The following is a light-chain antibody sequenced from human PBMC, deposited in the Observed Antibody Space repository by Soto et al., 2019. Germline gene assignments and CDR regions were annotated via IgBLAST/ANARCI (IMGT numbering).Light chain of an antibody. CDR1: QSVSSSY. CDR2: GAS. V-gene: IGKV3-20*01. CDR3: QLYGRSIT. Sequence: EIVLTQSPGTLSLSPGERATLSCRASQSVSSSYLAWYQQKPGQAPKVLIYGASYRATGIPDRFSGSGSGTDFTLTITRLEPEDVAVLYCQLYGRSITFGQGTRLEIQ. J-gene: IGKJ5*01.